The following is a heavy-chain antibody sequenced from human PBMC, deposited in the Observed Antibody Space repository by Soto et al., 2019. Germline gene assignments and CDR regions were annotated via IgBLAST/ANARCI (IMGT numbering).Heavy chain of an antibody. D-gene: IGHD3-10*01. CDR2: ISGGGEST. J-gene: IGHJ6*03. CDR1: GIMFRNYA. CDR3: AKYGEPPGVFYYYYMDV. Sequence: EVQLLESGGDLVQPGGSLRLSCVVSGIMFRNYAMTWVRQAPGKGLELVSVISGGGESTYYADSVRGRFTISRDSSKTTVYLQMNSLRAEDTAVYYCAKYGEPPGVFYYYYMDVWGKGTSVTVSS. V-gene: IGHV3-23*01.